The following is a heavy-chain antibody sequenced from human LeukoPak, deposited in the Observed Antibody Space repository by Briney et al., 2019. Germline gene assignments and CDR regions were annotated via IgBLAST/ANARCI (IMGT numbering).Heavy chain of an antibody. J-gene: IGHJ4*02. V-gene: IGHV3-21*01. CDR1: GFTFSSYS. D-gene: IGHD6-13*01. Sequence: GGSLRLSCAASGFTFSSYSMNWVRRAPGKGLEWVSSISSSSSYIYYADSVKGRFTISRDNAKNSLYLQMNSLRAEDTAVYYCASLLAAAGTYWGQGTLVTVSS. CDR3: ASLLAAAGTY. CDR2: ISSSSSYI.